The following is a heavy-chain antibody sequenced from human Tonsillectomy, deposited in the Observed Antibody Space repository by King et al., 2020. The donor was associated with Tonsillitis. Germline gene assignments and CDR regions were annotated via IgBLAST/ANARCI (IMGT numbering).Heavy chain of an antibody. CDR1: GFTFSSYG. CDR3: AKGPSPDYGAHLEY. D-gene: IGHD4-17*01. J-gene: IGHJ4*02. CDR2: ISYDGSSK. V-gene: IGHV3-30*18. Sequence: VQLVESGGGVVKPGRSLRLSCAASGFTFSSYGMHWVRQAPGKGLEWVAVISYDGSSKFYADSMKGRFSISRDNSKNTLYLQMNSLRAEDTAVYYCAKGPSPDYGAHLEYWGQGNLVTVSS.